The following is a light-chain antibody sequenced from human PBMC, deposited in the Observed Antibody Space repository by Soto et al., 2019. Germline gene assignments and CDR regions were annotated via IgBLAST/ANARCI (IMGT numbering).Light chain of an antibody. CDR1: SGSIASNY. Sequence: NFMLTQPHSVSESPGKTVTISCTRSSGSIASNYVQWYQQRPGSAPTPVIYEDSQRPSGVPDRFSGSIDSSSNSASLTISRLKTEDEADYYCQSFDISNVVFGGGTKSPS. CDR2: EDS. J-gene: IGLJ2*01. V-gene: IGLV6-57*04. CDR3: QSFDISNVV.